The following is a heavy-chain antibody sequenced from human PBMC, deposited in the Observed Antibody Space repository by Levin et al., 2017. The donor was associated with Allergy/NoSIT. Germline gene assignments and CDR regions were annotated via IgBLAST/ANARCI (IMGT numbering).Heavy chain of an antibody. CDR3: ARDGDDCSGGSCEFQH. D-gene: IGHD2-15*01. Sequence: SPTLSLPRAVSCDSIRSGYYWGWIRQPPGKGLEWIGSIYHSGTTYYNPTLKSRVTISVDTSKNQFSLKVNSVTAADTAVYYCARDGDDCSGGSCEFQHWGQGTLVTVSS. CDR2: IYHSGTT. V-gene: IGHV4-38-2*02. CDR1: CDSIRSGYY. J-gene: IGHJ1*01.